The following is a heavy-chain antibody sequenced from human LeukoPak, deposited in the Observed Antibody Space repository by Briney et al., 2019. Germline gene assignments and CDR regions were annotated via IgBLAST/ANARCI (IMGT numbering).Heavy chain of an antibody. CDR1: GGTFSSYA. CDR3: ARGHSTTGIGDYYYYMDV. J-gene: IGHJ6*03. V-gene: IGHV1-69*06. D-gene: IGHD1-1*01. Sequence: GASVKVSCKASGGTFSSYAISWVRQAPGQGLEWMGGIIPIFGTANYAQKFQGRVTITADKSTSTAYMELSSLRSEDTAVYYCARGHSTTGIGDYYYYMDVWGKGTTVTVSS. CDR2: IIPIFGTA.